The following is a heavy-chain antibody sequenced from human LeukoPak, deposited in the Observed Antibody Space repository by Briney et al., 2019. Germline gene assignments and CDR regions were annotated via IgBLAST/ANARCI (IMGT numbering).Heavy chain of an antibody. J-gene: IGHJ5*02. CDR3: ARPRWEVLNWFDP. CDR1: GGSISSSSYY. Sequence: PSETLSPTCTVSGGSISSSSYYWGWIRQPPGKGLEWIGSIYYSGGTYYNPSLKSRVTISVDTSKNQFSLKLNSVTAADTAVYYCARPRWEVLNWFDPWGQGTLVTVSS. D-gene: IGHD1-26*01. CDR2: IYYSGGT. V-gene: IGHV4-39*01.